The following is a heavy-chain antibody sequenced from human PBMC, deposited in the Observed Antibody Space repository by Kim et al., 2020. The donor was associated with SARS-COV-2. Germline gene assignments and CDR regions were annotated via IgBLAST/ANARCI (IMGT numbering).Heavy chain of an antibody. CDR2: ISSDGGNK. CDR3: ARDIATREGVLN. V-gene: IGHV3-30-3*01. J-gene: IGHJ4*02. D-gene: IGHD6-6*01. CDR1: RFTFGSYA. Sequence: GGSLRLSCAASRFTFGSYAMHWVRQAPGKGLEWVALISSDGGNKYYADSVKGRFTISRDNSKNTLYLQMNSLRAEDTALYYCARDIATREGVLNWGQGTLVTVS.